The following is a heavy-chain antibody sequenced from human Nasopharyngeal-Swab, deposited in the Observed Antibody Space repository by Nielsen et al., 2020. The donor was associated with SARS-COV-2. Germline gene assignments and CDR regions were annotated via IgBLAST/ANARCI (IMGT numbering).Heavy chain of an antibody. J-gene: IGHJ4*02. CDR3: ARQGQEVVRGAGIDY. V-gene: IGHV4-39*01. Sequence: PSETLSLSCTVSGGSVSSGSYYWSWIRQPPGKGLEWIGYIYYSGSTYYNPSLKSRVTISVDTSKNQFSLKLSSVTAADTAVYYCARQGQEVVRGAGIDYWGQGTLVTVSS. CDR2: IYYSGST. D-gene: IGHD3-10*01. CDR1: GGSVSSGSYY.